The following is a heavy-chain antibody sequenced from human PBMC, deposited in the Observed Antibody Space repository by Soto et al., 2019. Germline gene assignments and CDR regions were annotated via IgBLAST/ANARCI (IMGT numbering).Heavy chain of an antibody. J-gene: IGHJ6*02. Sequence: SVKVSCKASGGTFSSYAISWVRQAPGQGLEWMGEIIPIFGTANYAQKFQGRVTITADESTSTAYMELSSLRSEDTAVYYCARELDFWSGYWGREDYYGMDVWGQGTTVTVSS. CDR2: IIPIFGTA. V-gene: IGHV1-69*13. CDR3: ARELDFWSGYWGREDYYGMDV. D-gene: IGHD3-3*01. CDR1: GGTFSSYA.